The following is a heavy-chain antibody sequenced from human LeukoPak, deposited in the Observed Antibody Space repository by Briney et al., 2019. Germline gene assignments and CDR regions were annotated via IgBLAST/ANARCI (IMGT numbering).Heavy chain of an antibody. V-gene: IGHV4-39*01. CDR1: GGSISSSSYY. Sequence: SETLSLTCTVSGGSISSSSYYWGWIRQPPGKGLEWIGSMYYSGSTYYNPSLKSRVTISVDTSKNQFSLKLSSVTAADRAVYYCASRGGIVGGYWGQGTLVTVSS. CDR2: MYYSGST. J-gene: IGHJ4*02. D-gene: IGHD3-22*01. CDR3: ASRGGIVGGY.